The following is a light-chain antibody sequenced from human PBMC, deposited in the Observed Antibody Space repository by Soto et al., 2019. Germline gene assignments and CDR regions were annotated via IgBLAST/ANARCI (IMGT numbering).Light chain of an antibody. Sequence: DLQMTQSPSSLSAFVGDRVTITCRASQSISNNLNWYQQKPGKAPKLLIYAATSLQSGVPSRFSGSGSGTDFTLTISSLQPEDFATYYCQQSYNTPPTTFGQGTRLEIK. J-gene: IGKJ5*01. CDR2: AAT. CDR3: QQSYNTPPTT. CDR1: QSISNN. V-gene: IGKV1-39*01.